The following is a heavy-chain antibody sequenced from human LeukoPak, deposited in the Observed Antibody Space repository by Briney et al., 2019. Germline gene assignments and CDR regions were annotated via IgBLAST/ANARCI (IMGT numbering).Heavy chain of an antibody. D-gene: IGHD5-18*01. CDR2: ISGPATTI. CDR3: ARGKYTAAFDI. V-gene: IGHV3-11*04. Sequence: GGSLRLSCAASGFTFSDYYMTWFRQAPGKGLEWVSYISGPATTISYADSVQGRFTISKDNAKNSLYLQVNTLRVEDSAVYYCARGKYTAAFDIWGQGTVVTVSS. CDR1: GFTFSDYY. J-gene: IGHJ3*02.